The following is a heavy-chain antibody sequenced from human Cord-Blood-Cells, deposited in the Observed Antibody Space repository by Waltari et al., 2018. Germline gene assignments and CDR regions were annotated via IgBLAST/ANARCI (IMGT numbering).Heavy chain of an antibody. J-gene: IGHJ5*02. Sequence: GQLVESGGGLVQPGGSLRLSCAASGFTFSSYSMNWVRQAPGKGLEWVSYISSSSSTIYYADSVKGRFTISRDNAKNSLYLQMNSLRDEDTAVYYCAREEGSSSWYWFDPWGQGTLVTVSS. CDR1: GFTFSSYS. V-gene: IGHV3-48*02. CDR3: AREEGSSSWYWFDP. D-gene: IGHD6-13*01. CDR2: ISSSSSTI.